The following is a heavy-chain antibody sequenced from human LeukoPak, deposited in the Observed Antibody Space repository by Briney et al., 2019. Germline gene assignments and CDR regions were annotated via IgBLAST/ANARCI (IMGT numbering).Heavy chain of an antibody. CDR2: ISWNSGSI. Sequence: GGSLRLSCAASGFTFSNAWMNWVRQAPGKGLEWVSGISWNSGSIGYADSVKGRFTISRDNAKNSLYLQMNSLRAEDTALYYCAKVSYDYVWGSYRYGYYFDYWGQGTLVTVSS. D-gene: IGHD3-16*02. CDR3: AKVSYDYVWGSYRYGYYFDY. V-gene: IGHV3-9*01. J-gene: IGHJ4*02. CDR1: GFTFSNAW.